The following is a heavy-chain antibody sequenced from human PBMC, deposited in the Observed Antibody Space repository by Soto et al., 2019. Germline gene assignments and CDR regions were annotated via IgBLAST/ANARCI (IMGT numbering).Heavy chain of an antibody. CDR3: SKGGDY. D-gene: IGHD1-26*01. Sequence: GGSLRLSCAASGFTFDDYAMHWVRQAPGKGLEWVSGISWNSGSIGYADSVKGRFTISRDNAKNSLYLQMNSLRAEDTALYYCSKGGDYWGQGTLVTVSS. CDR2: ISWNSGSI. J-gene: IGHJ4*02. CDR1: GFTFDDYA. V-gene: IGHV3-9*01.